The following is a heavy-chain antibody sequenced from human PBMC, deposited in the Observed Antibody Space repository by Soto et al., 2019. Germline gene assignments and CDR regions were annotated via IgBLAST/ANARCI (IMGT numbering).Heavy chain of an antibody. CDR1: GFTFSRYA. Sequence: GGSLRLSCAASGFTFSRYAMSWVRQTPEKGLEWVSAIDGGGSRTYYADSVKGQFTISRDNSKNTVYLQMNSLRAEDTAIYYCARDPVAARGNNYFDFWGQGSLVTVSS. V-gene: IGHV3-23*01. J-gene: IGHJ4*02. CDR2: IDGGGSRT. D-gene: IGHD6-6*01. CDR3: ARDPVAARGNNYFDF.